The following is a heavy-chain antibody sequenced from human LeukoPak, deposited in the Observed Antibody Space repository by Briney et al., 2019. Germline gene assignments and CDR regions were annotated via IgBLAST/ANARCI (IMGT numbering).Heavy chain of an antibody. CDR1: GYTFTSYG. CDR3: ARDGALQGRITIFGVVKF. CDR2: ISAYNGNT. Sequence: ASVKVSCKASGYTFTSYGISWVRQAPGQGLEWMGRISAYNGNTNYAQKLQGRVTMTTDTSTSTAYMELRSLRSDDTAVYYCARDGALQGRITIFGVVKFWGQGTLVTVSS. J-gene: IGHJ4*02. V-gene: IGHV1-18*01. D-gene: IGHD3-3*01.